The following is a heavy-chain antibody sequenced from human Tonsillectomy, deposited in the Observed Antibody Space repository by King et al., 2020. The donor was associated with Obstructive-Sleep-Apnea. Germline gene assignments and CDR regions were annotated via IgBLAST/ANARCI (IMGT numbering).Heavy chain of an antibody. D-gene: IGHD3-16*01. V-gene: IGHV3-23*04. J-gene: IGHJ4*02. CDR2: LSGSGDST. Sequence: QLVESGGGLVEPGKSLRLSCAASGFTFRNYAMSWVRQAPGKGLEWVSALSGSGDSTYYADSVKGRFTISRDNSREWLYLEMNSPTVQDTAVYYCARRSGISYGYFDFWGQGILVTVSS. CDR3: ARRSGISYGYFDF. CDR1: GFTFRNYA.